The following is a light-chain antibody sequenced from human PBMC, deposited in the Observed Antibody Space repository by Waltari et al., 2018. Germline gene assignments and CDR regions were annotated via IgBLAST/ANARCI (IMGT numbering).Light chain of an antibody. J-gene: IGKJ1*01. CDR3: QQSYSTPRT. Sequence: DIQITQSPSSLSASVGNRVTITCRASQRISSYLNWYQLKPGKAPKLLIYAASSLQSGVPSRFSSSGSGIDFILTNSSLQTEDFATYYCQQSYSTPRTFGQGTKVEIK. CDR1: QRISSY. CDR2: AAS. V-gene: IGKV1-39*01.